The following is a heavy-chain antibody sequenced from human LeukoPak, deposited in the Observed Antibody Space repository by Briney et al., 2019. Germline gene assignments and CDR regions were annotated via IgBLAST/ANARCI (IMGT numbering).Heavy chain of an antibody. J-gene: IGHJ4*02. CDR1: GYTFTSYG. CDR3: ARAVAIVRGVITTVFDY. Sequence: ASVKVSCKASGYTFTSYGISWVRQAPGQGLEWMGWISAYNGNTNYAQKLQGRVTMTTDTSTSTAYMELRSLRSDDTAVYYCARAVAIVRGVITTVFDYWGQGTLVTVSS. D-gene: IGHD3-10*01. CDR2: ISAYNGNT. V-gene: IGHV1-18*01.